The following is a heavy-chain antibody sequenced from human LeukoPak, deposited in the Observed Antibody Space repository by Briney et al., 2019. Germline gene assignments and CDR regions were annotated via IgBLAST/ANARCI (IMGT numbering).Heavy chain of an antibody. CDR1: GFTFSSYA. V-gene: IGHV3-23*01. CDR2: ISGSGGST. J-gene: IGHJ4*02. CDR3: AKGNRWYYFDY. D-gene: IGHD1-14*01. Sequence: PGGSLRLSCAASGFTFSSYAMSWVREAPGKGLESVSAISGSGGSTYYADSGKGRFTISRDNSKNTLYLQINSLRAEDTAVYYCAKGNRWYYFDYWGQGTLVTVSS.